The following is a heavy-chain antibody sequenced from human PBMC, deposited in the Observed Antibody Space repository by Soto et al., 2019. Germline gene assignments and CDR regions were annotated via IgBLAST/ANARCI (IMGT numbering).Heavy chain of an antibody. D-gene: IGHD5-12*01. CDR3: AHEMAWMLQKFNP. CDR2: IFYSGTT. V-gene: IGHV4-39*01. CDR1: GGSISSSGNH. Sequence: SETLSLTCTVSGGSISSSGNHWGWIRQPPGKGLEWIASIFYSGTTYYNPSLKSRVTISVDTFKNQFSLKVNSVTAADTAVYYCAHEMAWMLQKFNPWGQGILVTVSS. J-gene: IGHJ5*02.